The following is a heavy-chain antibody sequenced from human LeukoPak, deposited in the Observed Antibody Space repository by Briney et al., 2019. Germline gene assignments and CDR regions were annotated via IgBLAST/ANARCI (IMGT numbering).Heavy chain of an antibody. CDR3: AKAPATSCRGAFCYPFDY. CDR2: MSSSDDGR. Sequence: SGGSLRLSCATSGFSFSSYAMSWVRQAPGKGLEWVSAMSSSDDGRYYAASVRGRLTISRDTSRSTLYLQMNSLRAEDAAVYYCAKAPATSCRGAFCYPFDYWGQGTLVTVSS. D-gene: IGHD2-15*01. J-gene: IGHJ4*02. CDR1: GFSFSSYA. V-gene: IGHV3-23*01.